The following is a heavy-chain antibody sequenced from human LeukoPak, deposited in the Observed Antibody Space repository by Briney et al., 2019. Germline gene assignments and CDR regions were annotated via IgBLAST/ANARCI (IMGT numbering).Heavy chain of an antibody. CDR3: ARVLWVAAYDAFDI. V-gene: IGHV4-61*02. CDR2: IYTSGSI. D-gene: IGHD6-19*01. Sequence: SQTLSLTCTVSGGSISSGSYYWSWIRQPAGKGLEWIGRIYTSGSINYNPSLKSRVTISVDTSKNQFSLKLSSVTAADTAVYYCARVLWVAAYDAFDIWGQGTMVTVSS. J-gene: IGHJ3*02. CDR1: GGSISSGSYY.